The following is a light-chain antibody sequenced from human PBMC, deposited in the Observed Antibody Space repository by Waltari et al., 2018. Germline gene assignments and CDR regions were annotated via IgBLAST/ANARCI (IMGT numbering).Light chain of an antibody. V-gene: IGKV4-1*01. Sequence: DIVMTQSPDSLALSLGETATTNPTSTQSVLYSSNNENYLAWYQQKAGQPPKLLIIWASTRQSGVPDRFSGSGSGTDFTLTISSLQTEDVAVYYCQQYYNTPLTFGQGTKVEI. CDR2: WAS. J-gene: IGKJ1*01. CDR3: QQYYNTPLT. CDR1: QSVLYSSNNENY.